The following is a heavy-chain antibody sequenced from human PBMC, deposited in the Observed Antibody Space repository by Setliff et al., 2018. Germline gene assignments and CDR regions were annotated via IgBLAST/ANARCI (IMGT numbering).Heavy chain of an antibody. CDR2: IST. J-gene: IGHJ4*02. CDR1: GYTFTNYD. D-gene: IGHD2-15*01. V-gene: IGHV1-18*01. CDR3: ARGPPEFVVAPAEGKFDY. Sequence: ASVKVSCKTSGYTFTNYDINWVRQAPGRGLEWMGWISTYAQNFQGRVTMTTDASTSTAYMELRSLRSDDTAVYYCARGPPEFVVAPAEGKFDYWGQGTLVTVSS.